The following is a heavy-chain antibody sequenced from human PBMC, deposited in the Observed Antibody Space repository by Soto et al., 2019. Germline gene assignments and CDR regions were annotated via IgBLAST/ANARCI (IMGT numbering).Heavy chain of an antibody. CDR3: ATLPPRIVVVVLPIPT. CDR1: GASISSTNW. V-gene: IGHV4-4*02. D-gene: IGHD2-15*01. Sequence: QVQLQESGPRLVKPSGTLSLTCAVSGASISSTNWWTWVRQPPGKGLEWIGEIYHTGSTKYNPSLKSRVTLSLDKSNNQFSLILSSVTAAATAVYYCATLPPRIVVVVLPIPTWGQGTLVTVSS. CDR2: IYHTGST. J-gene: IGHJ4*02.